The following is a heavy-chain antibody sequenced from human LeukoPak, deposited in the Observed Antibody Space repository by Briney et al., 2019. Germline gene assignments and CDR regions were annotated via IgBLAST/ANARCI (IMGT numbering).Heavy chain of an antibody. D-gene: IGHD3-16*01. Sequence: ASVKVSCKASGYSFTSYGIHWLRRAPGQRREGMGWFNAGNGDTKYSQKFHGRATITRDTSASTACVELSSLRTKETAMYYCAREGDFFYYCGQGTLVTASS. CDR2: FNAGNGDT. CDR3: AREGDFFYY. V-gene: IGHV1-3*01. CDR1: GYSFTSYG. J-gene: IGHJ4*02.